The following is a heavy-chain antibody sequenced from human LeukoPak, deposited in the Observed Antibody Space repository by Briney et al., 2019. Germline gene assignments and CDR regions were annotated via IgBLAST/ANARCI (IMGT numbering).Heavy chain of an antibody. CDR3: ARGHLGLDY. CDR1: GFTFRDYT. CDR2: INQDGSEK. J-gene: IGHJ4*02. V-gene: IGHV3-7*01. Sequence: PGGSLRLSCTASGFTFRDYTLNWVRQAPGKGLEWVANINQDGSEKYYVDSVKGRFTISRDNARNSLYLQMNSLRAEDTAVYYCARGHLGLDYWGQGTLVTVSS. D-gene: IGHD3-3*02.